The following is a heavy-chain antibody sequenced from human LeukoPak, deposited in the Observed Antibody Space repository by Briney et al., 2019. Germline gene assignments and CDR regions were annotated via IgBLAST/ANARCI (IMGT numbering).Heavy chain of an antibody. J-gene: IGHJ4*02. CDR3: TTDGVGVEGATYDN. Sequence: SGGSLRLSCAASGFPFSGYAIHWVRQASGKGLEWLGRIRSKAKNFATAYAASVKGRFTLSRDDSKNTLYLQMNSLKTEDTAVYYCTTDGVGVEGATYDNWGQGTLVSVSS. V-gene: IGHV3-73*01. D-gene: IGHD1-26*01. CDR1: GFPFSGYA. CDR2: IRSKAKNFAT.